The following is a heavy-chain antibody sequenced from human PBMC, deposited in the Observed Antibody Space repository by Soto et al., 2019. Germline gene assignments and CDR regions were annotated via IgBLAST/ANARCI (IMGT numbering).Heavy chain of an antibody. Sequence: ASVKVSCKASGYTFTAYYMHWVRQAPGQGLEWMGGINPSFGKTKYAQKFQGRVTITADTSTSTAYMELSSLRSEDTAVYYCTLKFWSGYLNWFDPWGQGTLVT. CDR2: INPSFGKT. CDR1: GYTFTAYY. CDR3: TLKFWSGYLNWFDP. J-gene: IGHJ5*02. V-gene: IGHV1-2*02. D-gene: IGHD3-3*01.